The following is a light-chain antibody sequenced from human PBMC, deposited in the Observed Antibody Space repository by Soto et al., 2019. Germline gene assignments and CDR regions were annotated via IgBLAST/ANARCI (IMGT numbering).Light chain of an antibody. CDR2: AAS. V-gene: IGKV1-39*01. CDR1: QSISSY. Sequence: DIQMTQSPSSLSASVGDRVTITCRASQSISSYLNWYQQKPGKAPKLLIYAASSLQSGVPSRFSGSRSGTDFTLTISSLQPEDFAAYYCHRSYSRPHTFGEGTKVDIQ. J-gene: IGKJ4*02. CDR3: HRSYSRPHT.